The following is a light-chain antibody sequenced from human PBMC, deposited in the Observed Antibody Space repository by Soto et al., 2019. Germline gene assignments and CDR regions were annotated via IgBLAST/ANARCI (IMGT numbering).Light chain of an antibody. J-gene: IGLJ2*01. V-gene: IGLV2-14*01. Sequence: QSVLTQPASVSGSPGQSITISCTGTSSDVGAYNFVSWYQHHPGKAPKLMIYEVSNRPSGVSNRFSGSKSGNAASLTISGLQAEDEADYYCTSYTSRSTLVVFGGGTKLTVL. CDR1: SSDVGAYNF. CDR2: EVS. CDR3: TSYTSRSTLVV.